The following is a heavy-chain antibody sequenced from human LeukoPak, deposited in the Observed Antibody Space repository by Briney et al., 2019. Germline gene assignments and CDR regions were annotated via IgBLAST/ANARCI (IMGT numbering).Heavy chain of an antibody. J-gene: IGHJ4*02. CDR1: GFTFSINA. D-gene: IGHD4/OR15-4a*01. V-gene: IGHV3-23*01. CDR3: AKDRYGADY. Sequence: GGSLRLSCAASGFTFSINAMSWVRQAPGKGLEWVSGISGSGGSTYYADSVKGRFTISRDNSKNTLYLQMNGLRAEDTAVYYCAKDRYGADYWGQGTLVTVSS. CDR2: ISGSGGST.